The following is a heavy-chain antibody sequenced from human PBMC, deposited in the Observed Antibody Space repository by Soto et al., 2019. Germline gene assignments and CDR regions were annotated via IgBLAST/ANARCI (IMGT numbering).Heavy chain of an antibody. J-gene: IGHJ4*02. Sequence: LSLTCTVSVGSVSSGSYYWSWIRQPPGKGLEWIGYIYYSGITNYNPSLKSRVTISVETSKDQFSLKLSSVTAVDTSVYYCASSADHDYGYLKLDYWGQGTLVTVSS. V-gene: IGHV4-61*01. D-gene: IGHD4-17*01. CDR1: VGSVSSGSYY. CDR3: ASSADHDYGYLKLDY. CDR2: IYYSGIT.